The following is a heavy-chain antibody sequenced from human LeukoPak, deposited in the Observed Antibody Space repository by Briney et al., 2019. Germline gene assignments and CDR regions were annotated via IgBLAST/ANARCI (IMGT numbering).Heavy chain of an antibody. V-gene: IGHV4-59*01. D-gene: IGHD6-19*01. CDR1: DGSINSYY. J-gene: IGHJ6*02. Sequence: SETLSLTCSVSDGSINSYYWNWIRRPPGKGLEWIGYIYYNGNTNYSPSLKSRVTMSVDTSKNLFSLKVSSVTAADTAVYYCARGRLAQDNYYYYGMDVWGQGTTVTVSS. CDR2: IYYNGNT. CDR3: ARGRLAQDNYYYYGMDV.